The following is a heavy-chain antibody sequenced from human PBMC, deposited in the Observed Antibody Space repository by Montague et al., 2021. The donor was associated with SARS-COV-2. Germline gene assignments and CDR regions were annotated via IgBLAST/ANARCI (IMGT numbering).Heavy chain of an antibody. CDR2: INQGGAP. CDR1: RGSFSNYY. Sequence: SETLSLTCAVSRGSFSNYYWTWIRQSPGKGLGWIGEINQGGAPXXTPSXXXRVTISLDTSKKQISLKLNSVTVADTAVFFCARGRPVQGSLRHFDSISSGALDVWAQGSLVVVSS. V-gene: IGHV4-34*01. J-gene: IGHJ3*01. CDR3: ARGRPVQGSLRHFDSISSGALDV. D-gene: IGHD3-9*01.